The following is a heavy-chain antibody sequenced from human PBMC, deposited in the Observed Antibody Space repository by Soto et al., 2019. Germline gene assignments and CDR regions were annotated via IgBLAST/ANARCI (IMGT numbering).Heavy chain of an antibody. V-gene: IGHV2-5*02. Sequence: QITLKEAGPTLVKPTQTLTLTCSFSGFSLITSGLGVGWIRQPPGKALEWLALIYWDDDKGYSTSLRSRLTITKDTSRNQVVLTMTKMDPADTATYYCAHTMAPRIFDYWGQGTLVTVSS. J-gene: IGHJ4*02. CDR3: AHTMAPRIFDY. CDR2: IYWDDDK. CDR1: GFSLITSGLG.